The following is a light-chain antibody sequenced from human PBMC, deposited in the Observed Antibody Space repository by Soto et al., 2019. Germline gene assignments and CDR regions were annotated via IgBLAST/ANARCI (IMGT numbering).Light chain of an antibody. V-gene: IGKV4-1*01. CDR2: WAS. J-gene: IGKJ2*01. CDR1: QSVLYSSNNKNY. CDR3: QQYYSTPPT. Sequence: DIVMTRSPDSLAVSLGERATINCKSSQSVLYSSNNKNYLAWYQQKPGQPPKLLIYWASTRESGVPDRFSGSGSGTDFTRTIGSLQAEDVEVYYCQQYYSTPPTFGQGTKLEIK.